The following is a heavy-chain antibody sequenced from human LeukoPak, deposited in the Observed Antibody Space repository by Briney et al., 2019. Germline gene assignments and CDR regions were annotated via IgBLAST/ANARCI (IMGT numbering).Heavy chain of an antibody. D-gene: IGHD3-22*01. Sequence: SETLSLTCTVSGGSINSSNYYWGWIRQPPGTGLEWIGEINHSGSTNYNPSLKSRVTISVDTSKNQFSLKLSSVTAADTAVYYCARGDNYDSSGYYLPFDYWGQGTLVTVSS. J-gene: IGHJ4*02. CDR1: GGSINSSNYY. V-gene: IGHV4-39*07. CDR3: ARGDNYDSSGYYLPFDY. CDR2: INHSGST.